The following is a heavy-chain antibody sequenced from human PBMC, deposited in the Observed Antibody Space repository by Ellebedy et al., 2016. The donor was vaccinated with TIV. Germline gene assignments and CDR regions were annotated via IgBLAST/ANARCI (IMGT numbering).Heavy chain of an antibody. V-gene: IGHV3-48*04. CDR1: AVPFSSYT. CDR3: ARGYIYGSGRGDAFDL. CDR2: IGSSGRTI. J-gene: IGHJ3*01. D-gene: IGHD3-10*01. Sequence: GESLKISCAGSAVPFSSYTMNWVRHAPGKGLEWVSYIGSSGRTIYYADSVKGRFTISRDNAKDSVSLQMTSLRAEDTAVYYCARGYIYGSGRGDAFDLWGQGTMVTVSS.